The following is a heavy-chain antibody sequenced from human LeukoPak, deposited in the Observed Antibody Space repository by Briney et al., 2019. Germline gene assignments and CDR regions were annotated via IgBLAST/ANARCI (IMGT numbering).Heavy chain of an antibody. J-gene: IGHJ4*02. CDR1: GYTFTGYY. Sequence: GASVKVSRKASGYTFTGYYMHWVRQAPGQGLEWMGWINPNSGGTNYAQKFQGRVTMTRDTSISTAYMELSRLRSDDTAVYYCARETSTVTTLDYWGQGTLVTVSS. CDR2: INPNSGGT. V-gene: IGHV1-2*02. CDR3: ARETSTVTTLDY. D-gene: IGHD4-17*01.